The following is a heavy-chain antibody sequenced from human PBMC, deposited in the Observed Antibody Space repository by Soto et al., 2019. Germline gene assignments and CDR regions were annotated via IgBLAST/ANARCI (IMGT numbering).Heavy chain of an antibody. V-gene: IGHV3-33*01. CDR1: GFTFSSYG. D-gene: IGHD1-26*01. J-gene: IGHJ3*02. CDR3: ASLSAGATPNDAFDI. CDR2: IWYDGSNK. Sequence: GGSLRLSCAASGFTFSSYGMHWVRQAPGKGLEWVAVIWYDGSNKYYADSVKGRFTISRDNSKNTLYLQMNSLRAEDTAVYYCASLSAGATPNDAFDIWGQGTMVTVSS.